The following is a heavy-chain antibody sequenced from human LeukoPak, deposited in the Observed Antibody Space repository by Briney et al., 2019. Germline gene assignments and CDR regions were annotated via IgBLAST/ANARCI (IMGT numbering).Heavy chain of an antibody. CDR1: GFGSKNYA. CDR3: ARQPAGYSYGAGAFDI. Sequence: GGSLRLSCTTSGFGSKNYAMSWVRLAPGKGLEWVSIISATGVNTYYADSVKGRFTISRDNSKNTLYLQMNSLRAEDTAVYYCARQPAGYSYGAGAFDIWGPGTMVTVSS. CDR2: ISATGVNT. V-gene: IGHV3-23*01. J-gene: IGHJ3*02. D-gene: IGHD5-18*01.